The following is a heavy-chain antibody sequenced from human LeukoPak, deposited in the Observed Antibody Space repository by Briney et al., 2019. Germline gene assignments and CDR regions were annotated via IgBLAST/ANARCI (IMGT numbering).Heavy chain of an antibody. CDR1: GFTFSSYA. V-gene: IGHV3-66*01. Sequence: HTGGSLRLSCAASGFTFSSYAMSWVRQAPGKGLEWVSVIYSGGSTYYADSVKGRFTISRDNSKNTLYLQMNSLRAEDTAVYYCARDFPAPFGGSLRGIWGQGTLVTVSS. CDR2: IYSGGST. CDR3: ARDFPAPFGGSLRGI. D-gene: IGHD2-15*01. J-gene: IGHJ4*02.